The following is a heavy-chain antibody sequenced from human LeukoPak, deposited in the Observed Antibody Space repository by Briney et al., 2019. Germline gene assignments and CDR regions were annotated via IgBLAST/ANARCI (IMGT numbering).Heavy chain of an antibody. CDR3: ARDPILGYCSSTSCSDY. Sequence: SETPSLTCTVSGGSISSSSYYWGWIRQPPGKGLEWIGSIYYSGSTYYNPSLKSRVTISVDTSKNQFSLKLSSVTAADTAVYYCARDPILGYCSSTSCSDYWGQGTLVTVSS. D-gene: IGHD2-2*01. V-gene: IGHV4-39*02. CDR2: IYYSGST. CDR1: GGSISSSSYY. J-gene: IGHJ4*02.